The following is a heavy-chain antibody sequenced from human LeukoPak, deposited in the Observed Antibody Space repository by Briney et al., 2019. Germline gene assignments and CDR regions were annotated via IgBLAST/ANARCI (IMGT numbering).Heavy chain of an antibody. CDR2: VIPKTGNT. CDR1: GYTFTGYY. D-gene: IGHD4-17*01. Sequence: GASVKVSCKASGYTFTGYYMHWVRQAPGQGLEWVGWVIPKTGNTGYAQKFQGRITITRNTSTSTAYMELSSLRSEDTAVYYCARTSYDTIGDFEYFQHWGQGTLVTVSS. J-gene: IGHJ1*01. V-gene: IGHV1-8*03. CDR3: ARTSYDTIGDFEYFQH.